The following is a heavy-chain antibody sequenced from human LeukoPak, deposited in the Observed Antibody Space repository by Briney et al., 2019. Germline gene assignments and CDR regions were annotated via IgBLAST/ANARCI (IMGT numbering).Heavy chain of an antibody. CDR1: GFTSSSYG. CDR2: IKQDGSEK. Sequence: PGGSLRLSCAASGFTSSSYGMHWVRQAPGKGLEWVANIKQDGSEKYYVDSVKGRFTISRDNAKTSLYLQMNSLRAEDTAVYYCARDLSGVTGYTYGRGIDYWGQGTLVTVSS. J-gene: IGHJ4*02. D-gene: IGHD5-18*01. V-gene: IGHV3-7*01. CDR3: ARDLSGVTGYTYGRGIDY.